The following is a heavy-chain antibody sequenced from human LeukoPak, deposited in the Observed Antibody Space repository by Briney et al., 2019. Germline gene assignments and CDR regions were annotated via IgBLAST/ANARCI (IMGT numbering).Heavy chain of an antibody. J-gene: IGHJ6*02. D-gene: IGHD3-16*02. CDR3: ASSWGYRVPDGGMDV. CDR1: GGSISSYY. V-gene: IGHV4-59*01. CDR2: IYYSGST. Sequence: SETLSLTCTVSGGSISSYYWSWIRQPPGKGLEWIGYIYYSGSTNYNPSLKSRVTISVDTSKNQFSLKLSSVTAADTAVYYCASSWGYRVPDGGMDVWGQGTTVTVSS.